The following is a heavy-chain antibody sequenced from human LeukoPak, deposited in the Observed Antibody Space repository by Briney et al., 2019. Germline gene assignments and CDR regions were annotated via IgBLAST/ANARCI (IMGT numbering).Heavy chain of an antibody. Sequence: PGASLRLSCAASGFTISNYAMSWVRQAPGKGLERVSVISGTGGSTYYADSVKGRFTISRDNSKNTVHLQMDSLRAEDTAVYYRAKDSRAYSGYQALKSNGMDVWGQGTTVTVSS. V-gene: IGHV3-23*01. D-gene: IGHD5-12*01. J-gene: IGHJ6*02. CDR2: ISGTGGST. CDR3: AKDSRAYSGYQALKSNGMDV. CDR1: GFTISNYA.